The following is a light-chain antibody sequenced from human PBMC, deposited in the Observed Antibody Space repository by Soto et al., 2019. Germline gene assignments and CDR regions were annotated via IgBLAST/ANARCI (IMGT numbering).Light chain of an antibody. Sequence: DIPLTQSPSFLSASVGDRVTITCRASQGISSYLAWYQQKPGTAPKLLIYAASTLQSGVPSRFSGSGSGTEFTLTISSLQPEDFATYYCQQLTTYPLTFGGGTKVEI. CDR2: AAS. V-gene: IGKV1-9*01. J-gene: IGKJ4*01. CDR3: QQLTTYPLT. CDR1: QGISSY.